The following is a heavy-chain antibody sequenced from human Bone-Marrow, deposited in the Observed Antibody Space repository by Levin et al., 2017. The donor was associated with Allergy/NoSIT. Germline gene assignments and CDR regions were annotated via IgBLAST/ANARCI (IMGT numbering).Heavy chain of an antibody. CDR3: ARFTSHPSGYYYFDY. CDR2: IYPSDSDI. D-gene: IGHD3-22*01. CDR1: GYSFAHDW. Sequence: GESLKISCKASGYSFAHDWIGWVRQKPGQGLEWVGIIYPSDSDIRYGPSFQGHVTLSADKSTTSAYLQWTSLEASDTAMYYCARFTSHPSGYYYFDYWGQGALVTVSS. J-gene: IGHJ4*02. V-gene: IGHV5-51*01.